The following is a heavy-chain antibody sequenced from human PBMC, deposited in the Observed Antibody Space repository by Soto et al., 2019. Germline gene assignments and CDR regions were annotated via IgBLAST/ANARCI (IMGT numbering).Heavy chain of an antibody. CDR3: ARGNPYNYAGFDV. CDR1: GYTFSNFD. J-gene: IGHJ6*02. D-gene: IGHD3-16*01. Sequence: ASVKVSCKASGYTFSNFDINWLRQASGQGPEWMGWMNANSRKTFYSQRFQGKFTMTWDTSLSTAYMEMNNLMSEDTAVYYCARGNPYNYAGFDVWGQGTTVTVSS. CDR2: MNANSRKT. V-gene: IGHV1-8*01.